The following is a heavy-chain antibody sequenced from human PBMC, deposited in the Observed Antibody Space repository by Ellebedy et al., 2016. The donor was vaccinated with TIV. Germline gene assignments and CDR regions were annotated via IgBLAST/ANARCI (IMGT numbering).Heavy chain of an antibody. Sequence: ASVKVSXXASGYTFTSYYMHWVRQAPGQGLEWMGIINPSGGSTSYAQKFQGRVTMTRDTSTSTVYMELSSLRSEDTAVYYCARRCGAAGTREQRNWFDPWGQGTLVTVSS. J-gene: IGHJ5*02. CDR2: INPSGGST. CDR1: GYTFTSYY. D-gene: IGHD6-13*01. V-gene: IGHV1-46*03. CDR3: ARRCGAAGTREQRNWFDP.